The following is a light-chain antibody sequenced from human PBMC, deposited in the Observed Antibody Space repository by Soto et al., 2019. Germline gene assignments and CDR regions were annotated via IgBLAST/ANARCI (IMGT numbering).Light chain of an antibody. Sequence: DIQMTQSPSSLSASVGDRVTITCQASQDISNYLNWYQQKPGKAPKLLIYDASYLETGVPSRFSGSGSGTDFSCTISSLQPEDVATYYCQQYDNLPPYTFGQGTKLAIK. CDR2: DAS. V-gene: IGKV1-33*01. CDR1: QDISNY. J-gene: IGKJ2*01. CDR3: QQYDNLPPYT.